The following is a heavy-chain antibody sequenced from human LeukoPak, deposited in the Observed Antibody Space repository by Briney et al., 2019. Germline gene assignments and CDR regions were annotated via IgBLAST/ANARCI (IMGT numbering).Heavy chain of an antibody. CDR1: GGSISSGGYY. D-gene: IGHD3-3*01. CDR3: ARGRGDFWSGYRFDP. J-gene: IGHJ5*02. V-gene: IGHV4-30-2*01. CDR2: INHSGST. Sequence: SQTLSLTCTVSGGSISSGGYYWSWIRQPPGKGLEWIGEINHSGSTNYNPSLKSRVTISVDTSKNQFSLKLSSVTAADTAVYYCARGRGDFWSGYRFDPWGQGTLVTVSS.